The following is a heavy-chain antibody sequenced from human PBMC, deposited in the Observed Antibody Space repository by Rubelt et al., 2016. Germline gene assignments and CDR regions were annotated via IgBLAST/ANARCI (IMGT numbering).Heavy chain of an antibody. V-gene: IGHV4-39*01. J-gene: IGHJ6*03. CDR3: ATNDAIPKSGSYYYYYYYMDV. CDR2: IYYSGST. D-gene: IGHD1-26*01. Sequence: RGGLEWIGSIYYSGSTYYNPSLKSRVTISVDTSKNQFSLKLSSVTAADTAVYYCATNDAIPKSGSYYYYYYYMDVWGKGTTVTVSS.